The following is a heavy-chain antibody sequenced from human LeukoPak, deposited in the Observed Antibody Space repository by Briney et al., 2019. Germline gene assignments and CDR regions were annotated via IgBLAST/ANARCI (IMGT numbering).Heavy chain of an antibody. CDR2: IIPILGIA. Sequence: SVKVSCKASGGTFSSYAISWVRQAPGQGLEWMGRIIPILGIANYAQKFQGRVTITADKSTSTAYMELSSLRSEYTAVYYCAKDIGDGYNIYWGQGTLVTVSS. CDR3: AKDIGDGYNIY. V-gene: IGHV1-69*04. CDR1: GGTFSSYA. J-gene: IGHJ4*02. D-gene: IGHD5-24*01.